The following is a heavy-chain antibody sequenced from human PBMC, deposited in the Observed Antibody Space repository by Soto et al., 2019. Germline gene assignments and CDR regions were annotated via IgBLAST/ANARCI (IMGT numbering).Heavy chain of an antibody. CDR1: GYTFTNYF. CDR3: ARDRGAVAGTSLWFDP. D-gene: IGHD6-19*01. Sequence: ASVKVSCKASGYTFTNYFMHWVRQAPGQRFEWMGWIAGSGNTKYSQKLQGRVTITRDTSANTAYMKLSSVTAADTAVYYCARDRGAVAGTSLWFDPWGQGTLVTVSS. CDR2: IAGSGNT. J-gene: IGHJ5*02. V-gene: IGHV1-3*01.